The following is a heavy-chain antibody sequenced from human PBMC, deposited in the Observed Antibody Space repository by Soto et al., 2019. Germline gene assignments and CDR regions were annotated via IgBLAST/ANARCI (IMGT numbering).Heavy chain of an antibody. V-gene: IGHV1-8*01. J-gene: IGHJ5*02. Sequence: QVLLVQSGAEVKKPGASVTVSCKASGYSFTTFDINWVRQAGGQGLEWMGWVNPKSGNTDYAQKFRGRVTMTSNTSISTAYMQVSALTSEDTAVYYCARPYCDSTSCYTDWFDPWGQGTLVTVSS. CDR1: GYSFTTFD. CDR3: ARPYCDSTSCYTDWFDP. CDR2: VNPKSGNT. D-gene: IGHD2-2*02.